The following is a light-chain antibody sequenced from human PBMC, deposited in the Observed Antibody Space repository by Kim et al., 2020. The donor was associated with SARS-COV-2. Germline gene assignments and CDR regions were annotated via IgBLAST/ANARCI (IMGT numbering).Light chain of an antibody. Sequence: LAPRERATLSCRARPGGSSSYLAWYQQRPGQAPRLLIYGASSRATGIPDRFSGSGSGPDLTLTISRLEPEDFALYYCQQYGSSPRTFGQGTKLEI. J-gene: IGKJ2*02. V-gene: IGKV3-20*01. CDR1: PGGSSSY. CDR3: QQYGSSPRT. CDR2: GAS.